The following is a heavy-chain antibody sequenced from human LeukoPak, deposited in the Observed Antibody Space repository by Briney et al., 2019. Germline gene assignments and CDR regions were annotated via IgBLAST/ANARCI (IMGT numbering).Heavy chain of an antibody. D-gene: IGHD1-1*01. V-gene: IGHV4-34*01. J-gene: IGHJ4*02. CDR3: ARRGVAKTRRSNYYFDY. CDR1: GGSFSGYY. CDR2: INHSGST. Sequence: PSETLSLTCAVYGGSFSGYYWSWIRQPPGKGLEWIGEINHSGSTNYNPSLKSRVTISVDTSKNQFSLKLSSVTAADTAVYYCARRGVAKTRRSNYYFDYWGQGTLVTVSS.